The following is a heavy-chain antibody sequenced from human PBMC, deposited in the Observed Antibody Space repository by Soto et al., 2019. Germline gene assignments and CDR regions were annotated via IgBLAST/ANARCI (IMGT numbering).Heavy chain of an antibody. CDR3: ARIILTGYYGLEP. V-gene: IGHV4-59*01. J-gene: IGHJ5*02. CDR2: IYYTGKT. Sequence: QVQLQESGPDLVKPSETLSLTCSVSGDTLTSYYWNWVRQPPGKGLEWIGYIYYTGKTNYNPSLKSRTTLSMDLSKNHFFLELRSLTAADTAVYYCARIILTGYYGLEPWGQGTLVSVSA. CDR1: GDTLTSYY. D-gene: IGHD3-9*01.